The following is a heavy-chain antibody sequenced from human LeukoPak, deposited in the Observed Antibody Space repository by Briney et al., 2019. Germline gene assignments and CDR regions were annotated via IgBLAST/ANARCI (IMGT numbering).Heavy chain of an antibody. J-gene: IGHJ4*02. CDR3: TTALGYYGSGSYRPYGY. CDR1: GFTFSNAW. Sequence: GGSLRLSCAAFGFTFSNAWMSWVRQAPGKGLEWVGRIKSKTDGGTTDYAAPVKGRFTISRDDSKNTLYLQMNSLKTEDTAVYYCTTALGYYGSGSYRPYGYWGQGTLVTVSS. CDR2: IKSKTDGGTT. D-gene: IGHD3-10*01. V-gene: IGHV3-15*01.